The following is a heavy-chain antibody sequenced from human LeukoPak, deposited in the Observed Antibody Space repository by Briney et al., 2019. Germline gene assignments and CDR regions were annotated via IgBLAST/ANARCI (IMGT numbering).Heavy chain of an antibody. CDR1: GGSFSGYY. J-gene: IGHJ4*02. CDR2: INHSGST. D-gene: IGHD3-10*01. CDR3: ARGRGVRGVYDY. Sequence: SETLSPTCAVYGGSFSGYYWSWIRQPPGKGLEWIGEINHSGSTNYNPSLKSRVTISVDTSKNQFSLKLSSVTAADTAVYYCARGRGVRGVYDYWGQGTLVTVYS. V-gene: IGHV4-34*01.